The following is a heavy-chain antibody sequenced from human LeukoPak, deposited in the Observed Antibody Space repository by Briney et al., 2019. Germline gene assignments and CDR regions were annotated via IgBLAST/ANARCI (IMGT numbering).Heavy chain of an antibody. CDR3: ARGTQRAFDI. CDR2: INTDGSIT. Sequence: GGSLRLSCAASGFTFSTYWMHWVRQGPGKGLVWVSRINTDGSITTYADSVKGRFTISRDNAKDSLYLQMNSLRDEDTAVYYCARGTQRAFDIWGQGTMVTVSS. J-gene: IGHJ3*02. V-gene: IGHV3-74*01. CDR1: GFTFSTYW. D-gene: IGHD2-2*01.